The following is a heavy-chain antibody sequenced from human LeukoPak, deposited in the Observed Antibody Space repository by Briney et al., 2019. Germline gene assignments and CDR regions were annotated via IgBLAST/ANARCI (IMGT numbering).Heavy chain of an antibody. V-gene: IGHV3-7*01. Sequence: GGSLRLSCAASGFTFSNSWMNWVRQSPGKGLEWVANIKQDGSETYYVDSVKGRFTISRDNAKNSLYLQMNSLKAEDTAEYYCARAHNWKYGSFDFWGQGTLVTVSS. J-gene: IGHJ4*02. D-gene: IGHD1-7*01. CDR2: IKQDGSET. CDR3: ARAHNWKYGSFDF. CDR1: GFTFSNSW.